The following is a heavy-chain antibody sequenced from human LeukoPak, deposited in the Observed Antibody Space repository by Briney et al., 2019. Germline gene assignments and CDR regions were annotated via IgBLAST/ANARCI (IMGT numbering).Heavy chain of an antibody. V-gene: IGHV3-23*01. CDR2: ISSSDPNT. CDR1: GFTVNDSY. D-gene: IGHD6-19*01. Sequence: GGSLRLSCAVSGFTVNDSYMSWVRQAPGKGLEWVSAISSSDPNTYYADSVRGRFTISRDNSKNTLYLQMNSLRVEDTAVYYCAKRISSSSGYDYWGQGTLVTVSS. CDR3: AKRISSSSGYDY. J-gene: IGHJ4*02.